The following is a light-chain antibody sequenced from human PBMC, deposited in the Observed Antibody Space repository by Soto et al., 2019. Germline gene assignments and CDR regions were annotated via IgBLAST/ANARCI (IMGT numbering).Light chain of an antibody. V-gene: IGKV1-5*01. Sequence: DIQMTQSPSSLSPSVGDRVTITCRASRSISDWLAWYQQKPGKAPELLIFDASNLKSEVSSRFSGSGSGTEFTLTISRLQPDDVATYYCLQYSSHSWTFGQGTKVEIK. CDR1: RSISDW. J-gene: IGKJ1*01. CDR2: DAS. CDR3: LQYSSHSWT.